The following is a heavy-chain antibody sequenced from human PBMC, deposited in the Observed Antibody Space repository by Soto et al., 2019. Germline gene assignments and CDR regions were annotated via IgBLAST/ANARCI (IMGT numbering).Heavy chain of an antibody. CDR1: GESISSADFY. CDR2: MRHSGST. D-gene: IGHD3-22*01. V-gene: IGHV4-31*03. J-gene: IGHJ4*02. CDR3: AGRRPYYFDSSPYVEDV. Sequence: SETLSLTCTVSGESISSADFYWSWIRQHPGKGLEWIGYMRHSGSTFYNPSLRSRLHISVGTSANQFSLRLTSVTAADTAVYYCAGRRPYYFDSSPYVEDVWGQGTLVTVSS.